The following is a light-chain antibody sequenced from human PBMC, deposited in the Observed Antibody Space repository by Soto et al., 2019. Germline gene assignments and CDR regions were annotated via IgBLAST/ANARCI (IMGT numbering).Light chain of an antibody. J-gene: IGLJ2*01. CDR2: DVS. V-gene: IGLV2-14*03. CDR3: SSYTSASTTMI. Sequence: QSVLTQPASVSGSPGQSITISCTGTSSDVGGHNYVSWYQQHPGKAPKLVIYDVSNRPSGVSNHFSGSRSGNTASLTFSGLQAEDEAAYYCSSYTSASTTMIFGGGTKLTVL. CDR1: SSDVGGHNY.